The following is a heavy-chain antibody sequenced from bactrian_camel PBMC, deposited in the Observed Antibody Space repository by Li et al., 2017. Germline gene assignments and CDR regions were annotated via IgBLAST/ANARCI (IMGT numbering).Heavy chain of an antibody. V-gene: IGHV3S31*01. J-gene: IGHJ4*01. Sequence: EVQLVESGGGLVQPGGSLRLSCAASGFAFSDYAMTWVRQGPGKGLDWVSSITNGHGSGTDYADSVKGRFTISRDNAKNTLYLQLNDLKTEDTAMYYCTNEVEDHNEYEHNGWGQGTQVTVS. D-gene: IGHD4*01. CDR3: TNEVEDHNEYEHNG. CDR2: ITNGHGSGT. CDR1: GFAFSDYA.